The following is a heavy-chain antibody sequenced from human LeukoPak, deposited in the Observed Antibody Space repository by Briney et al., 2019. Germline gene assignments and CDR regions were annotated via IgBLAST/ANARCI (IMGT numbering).Heavy chain of an antibody. CDR2: IKQGGSEK. V-gene: IGHV3-7*01. CDR3: ARERNYYDSSGYYY. CDR1: GFTFSSYW. D-gene: IGHD3-22*01. Sequence: HSGGSLRLSCAASGFTFSSYWMSWVRQAPGKGLEWVANIKQGGSEKYYVDSVKGRFTISRDNAKNSLYLQMNSLRAEDTAVYYCARERNYYDSSGYYYWGQGTLVTVSS. J-gene: IGHJ4*02.